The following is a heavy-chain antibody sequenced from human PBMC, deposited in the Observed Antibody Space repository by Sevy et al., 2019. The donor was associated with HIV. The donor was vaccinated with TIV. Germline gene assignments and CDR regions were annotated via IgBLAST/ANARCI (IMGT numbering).Heavy chain of an antibody. CDR2: ISKDGSNK. CDR1: RFTFSLYG. D-gene: IGHD4-17*01. Sequence: GGSLRLSCAASRFTFSLYGMHWVRQAPGKGLEWVALISKDGSNKYYADSVKDRFTVSRDNSNNTLYLQLDSLGPEDTAMYYCAKSMDTVTTLDYWGPGTLVTVS. CDR3: AKSMDTVTTLDY. J-gene: IGHJ4*02. V-gene: IGHV3-30*18.